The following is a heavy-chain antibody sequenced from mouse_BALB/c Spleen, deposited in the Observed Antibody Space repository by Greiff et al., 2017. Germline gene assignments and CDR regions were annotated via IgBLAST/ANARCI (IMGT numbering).Heavy chain of an antibody. Sequence: EVKLMESGGGLVKPGGSLKLSCAASGFTFSDYYMYWVRQTPEKRLEWVATISDGGSYTYYPDSVKGRFTISRDNAKNNLYLQMSSLKSEDTAMYYCAREVYGNYGAMDYWGQGTSVTVSS. CDR3: AREVYGNYGAMDY. CDR1: GFTFSDYY. J-gene: IGHJ4*01. CDR2: ISDGGSYT. V-gene: IGHV5-4*02. D-gene: IGHD2-1*01.